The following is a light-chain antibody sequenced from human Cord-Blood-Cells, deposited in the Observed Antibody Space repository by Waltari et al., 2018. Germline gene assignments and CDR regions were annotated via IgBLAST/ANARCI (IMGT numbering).Light chain of an antibody. CDR2: DAS. CDR3: QQHSNWLT. V-gene: IGKV3-11*01. CDR1: QSVSSY. Sequence: EIVLTQSPATLSLSPGERATLSCRASQSVSSYLAWYQQKPGQAPRLLIYDASNRATGIPARFSCSGSGTDFTLTISSLEPEDFAVYYCQQHSNWLTFGGGTKVEIK. J-gene: IGKJ4*01.